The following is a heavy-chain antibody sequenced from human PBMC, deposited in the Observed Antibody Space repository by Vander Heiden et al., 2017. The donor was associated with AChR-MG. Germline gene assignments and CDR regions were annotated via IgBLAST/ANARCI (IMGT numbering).Heavy chain of an antibody. CDR3: ARDRIAARQYYYYYGMDV. Sequence: EVPLVESGGGLVHPGGSLSPPCAASAFTSSSSSRNWVRQAPGKGLEWVSYISSSSSTTYYADSVKGRFTISRDNAKNSLYLQMNSLRDEDTAVYYCARDRIAARQYYYYYGMDVWGQGTTVTVSS. J-gene: IGHJ6*02. V-gene: IGHV3-48*02. CDR1: AFTSSSSS. CDR2: ISSSSSTT. D-gene: IGHD6-6*01.